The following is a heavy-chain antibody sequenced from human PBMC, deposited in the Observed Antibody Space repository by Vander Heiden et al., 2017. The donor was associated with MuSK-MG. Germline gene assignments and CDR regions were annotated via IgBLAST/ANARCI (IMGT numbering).Heavy chain of an antibody. V-gene: IGHV3-21*03. J-gene: IGHJ6*03. CDR2: ISSSSSYI. CDR1: GFTFSSYS. Sequence: EVQLVESGGGLVKPGGSLRLSCAASGFTFSSYSMNWVRQAPGKGLEWVSSISSSSSYIYYADSVKGRFTISRDNAKNSLYLQMNSLRAEDTAVYYCARRGGSSDYYYYYMDVWGQGTTGTVAS. D-gene: IGHD6-6*01. CDR3: ARRGGSSDYYYYYMDV.